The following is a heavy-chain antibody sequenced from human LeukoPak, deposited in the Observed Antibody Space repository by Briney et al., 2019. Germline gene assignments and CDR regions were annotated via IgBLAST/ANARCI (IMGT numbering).Heavy chain of an antibody. CDR3: ARRVVVPAAIGAYYYGMDV. V-gene: IGHV1-18*01. CDR1: GYTFTSYG. CDR2: ISAYNGDT. Sequence: ASVKVSCKASGYTFTSYGISWVRQAPGQGLEWMGWISAYNGDTNYAQKLQGRVTMTTDTSTSTAYMELRSLRSDDTAVYYCARRVVVPAAIGAYYYGMDVWGQGTTVIVSS. D-gene: IGHD2-2*01. J-gene: IGHJ6*02.